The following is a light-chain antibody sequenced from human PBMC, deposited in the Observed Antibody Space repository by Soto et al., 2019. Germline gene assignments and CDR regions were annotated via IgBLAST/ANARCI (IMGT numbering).Light chain of an antibody. CDR1: SSNIGNNF. CDR3: GTWDRSLSTVL. V-gene: IGLV1-51*01. J-gene: IGLJ2*01. CDR2: DNN. Sequence: QSMLTQPPSVSAAPGQQVTISCSASSSNIGNNFISWYQHLPGAAPKLLIYDNNKRPSGIPDRFSGSKSGTSATLGITGLQTGDEAEYYCGTWDRSLSTVLFGAGTKVTVL.